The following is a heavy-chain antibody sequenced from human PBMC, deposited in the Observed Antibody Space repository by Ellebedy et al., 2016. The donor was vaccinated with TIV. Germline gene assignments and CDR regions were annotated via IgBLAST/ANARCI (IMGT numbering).Heavy chain of an antibody. CDR1: DYTSSNYD. CDR2: INANNGST. CDR3: VTAQHDY. J-gene: IGHJ4*02. Sequence: ASVKVSCKASDYTSSNYDISWVRQAPGQGLEWMGWINANNGSTMYAQKFQGRITLTTDSSTSTAYMELRSLRSDDTAVYYCVTAQHDYWGQGTPVTVSS. V-gene: IGHV1-18*04.